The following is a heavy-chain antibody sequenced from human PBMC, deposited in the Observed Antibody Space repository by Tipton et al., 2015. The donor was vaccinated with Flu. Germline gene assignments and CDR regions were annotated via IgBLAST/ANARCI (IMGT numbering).Heavy chain of an antibody. CDR2: IKQDGGEK. J-gene: IGHJ4*02. D-gene: IGHD2-2*01. CDR3: ARDRRCSSTSCYYFDY. V-gene: IGHV3-7*01. Sequence: SLRLSCAASGFTFSSYWMSWVRQAPGKGLKWVANIKQDGGEKYYVDSVKGRFTISRDNAKNSLYLEMNSLRAEDTAVYYCARDRRCSSTSCYYFDYWGQGTLVPVSS. CDR1: GFTFSSYW.